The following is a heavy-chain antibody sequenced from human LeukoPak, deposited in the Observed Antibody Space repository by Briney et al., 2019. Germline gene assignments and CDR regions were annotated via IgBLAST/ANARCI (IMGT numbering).Heavy chain of an antibody. J-gene: IGHJ5*02. CDR2: INPNSGGT. CDR3: ARERAAAGRWGWFDP. V-gene: IGHV1-2*02. CDR1: GYTFTGYY. D-gene: IGHD6-13*01. Sequence: ASVKVSCKASGYTFTGYYMHWVRQAPGQGLEWMGWINPNSGGTNYAQKFQGRVTMTRDTSISTAYMELSRLRSDDTAVYYCARERAAAGRWGWFDPWGQGTLVTVSS.